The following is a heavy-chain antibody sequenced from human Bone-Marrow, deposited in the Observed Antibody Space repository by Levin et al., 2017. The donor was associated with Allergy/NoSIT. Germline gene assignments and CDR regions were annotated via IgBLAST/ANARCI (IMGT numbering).Heavy chain of an antibody. Sequence: GSLRLSCAVSGGSISSNNWWSWVRQTPGKGLEWIGEIYHSGSTNYNPSLKTRFTISVDKSKNQLSLKLSPVTAADTAVYYCARRPGWFEPWGQGTLVTVSS. CDR3: ARRPGWFEP. CDR1: GGSISSNNW. J-gene: IGHJ5*02. V-gene: IGHV4-4*02. CDR2: IYHSGST.